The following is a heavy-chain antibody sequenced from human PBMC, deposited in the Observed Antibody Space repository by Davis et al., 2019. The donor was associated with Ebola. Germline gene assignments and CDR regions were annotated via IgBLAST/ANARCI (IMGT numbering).Heavy chain of an antibody. CDR2: TYYRSKWFI. CDR1: GDSVSSNSGA. D-gene: IGHD6-19*01. CDR3: AREAVAGFWYFDL. J-gene: IGHJ2*01. V-gene: IGHV6-1*01. Sequence: SQTLSLTCVISGDSVSSNSGAWNWIRQSPSRGLEWLGRTYYRSKWFIDYAASVKSRISIRSDTSKNQFSLQVNSVTPDDNAVYYCAREAVAGFWYFDLWGRGALVTVSS.